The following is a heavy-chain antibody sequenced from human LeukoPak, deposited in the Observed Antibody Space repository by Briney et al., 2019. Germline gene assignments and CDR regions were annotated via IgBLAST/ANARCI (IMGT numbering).Heavy chain of an antibody. Sequence: PGGSLRLSCAASGFTFSDYFMSWIRQAPGKGLEWVSYICDSGRTIYYADSVKGRFTISRDNAKNSVYLQMNNLGAEDTAVYYCARDRLGDYDHSGYYDKWGQGTLVTVSS. CDR3: ARDRLGDYDHSGYYDK. D-gene: IGHD3-22*01. V-gene: IGHV3-11*01. J-gene: IGHJ4*02. CDR1: GFTFSDYF. CDR2: ICDSGRTI.